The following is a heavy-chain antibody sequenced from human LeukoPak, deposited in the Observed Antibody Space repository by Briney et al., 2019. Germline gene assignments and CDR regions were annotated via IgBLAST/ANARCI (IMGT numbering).Heavy chain of an antibody. D-gene: IGHD2-2*01. V-gene: IGHV3-21*01. CDR1: GFTFSSYS. CDR2: ISSSSSYI. CDR3: AKARYCSSTSCSARGYYFDY. Sequence: GGSLRLSCAASGFTFSSYSMNWVRQAPGKGLEWVSSISSSSSYIYYADSVKGRFTISRDNAKNSLYLQMNSLRAEDTAVYYCAKARYCSSTSCSARGYYFDYWGQGTLVTVSS. J-gene: IGHJ4*02.